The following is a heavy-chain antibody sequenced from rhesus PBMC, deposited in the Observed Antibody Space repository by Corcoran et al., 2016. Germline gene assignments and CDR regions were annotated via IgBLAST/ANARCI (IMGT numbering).Heavy chain of an antibody. CDR1: GYTFTDYY. J-gene: IGHJ4*01. V-gene: IGHV1S2*01. CDR2: NNPYNGNT. D-gene: IGHD2-27*01. Sequence: QVQLVQSGAEVKKPGSSVKVSCKASGYTFTDYYMHWVRQAPRQGLEWLGWNNPYNGNTKYAQKFQGSVTMTRDASTSTASMELNSLRSEDTAVYYCARSAIVVVFTAMFDYWGQGVLVTVSS. CDR3: ARSAIVVVFTAMFDY.